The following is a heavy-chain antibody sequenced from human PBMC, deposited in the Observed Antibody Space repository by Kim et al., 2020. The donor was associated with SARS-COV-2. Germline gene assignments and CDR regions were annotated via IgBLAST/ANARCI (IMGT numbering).Heavy chain of an antibody. CDR3: ARHEADGASYYYYFDA. Sequence: SLKSRVTISVDTSKNQFSMKLSSVTAADTAVYYCARHEADGASYYYYFDAWGKGTTVTVSS. J-gene: IGHJ6*03. D-gene: IGHD2-8*01. V-gene: IGHV4-39*01.